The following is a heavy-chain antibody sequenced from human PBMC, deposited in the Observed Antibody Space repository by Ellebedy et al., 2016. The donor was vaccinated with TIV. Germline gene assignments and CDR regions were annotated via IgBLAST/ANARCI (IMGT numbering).Heavy chain of an antibody. V-gene: IGHV4-39*07. D-gene: IGHD3-22*01. J-gene: IGHJ6*02. CDR3: ARGLWDYDSSSYYPDV. CDR2: IYYSGST. Sequence: SETLSLXXTVSGGSISSSSYYWGWLRQPPGMGLEWIGSIYYSGSTYYNPSLKSRVTISVDTSKNQFSLKLSSVTAADTAVYYCARGLWDYDSSSYYPDVWGQGTTVTVSS. CDR1: GGSISSSSYY.